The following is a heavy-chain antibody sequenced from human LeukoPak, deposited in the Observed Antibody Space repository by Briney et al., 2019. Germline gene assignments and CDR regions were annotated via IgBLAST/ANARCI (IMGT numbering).Heavy chain of an antibody. CDR1: GFTFSDYY. Sequence: GGSLRLSCAASGFTFSDYYMSWIRQAPGKGLEWVSYISSSGSTIYYADSVKGRFTISRDNAKNSLYLQMNSLRAEDTAVYYCARVSRSGNAEGSIDYWGQGPLVTVSS. V-gene: IGHV3-11*01. J-gene: IGHJ4*02. CDR3: ARVSRSGNAEGSIDY. D-gene: IGHD4-23*01. CDR2: ISSSGSTI.